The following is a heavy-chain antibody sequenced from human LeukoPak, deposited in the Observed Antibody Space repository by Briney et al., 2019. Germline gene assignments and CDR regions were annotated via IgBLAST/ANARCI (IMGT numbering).Heavy chain of an antibody. CDR3: ARDAEGIVGAPRAYFDY. V-gene: IGHV3-33*01. D-gene: IGHD1-26*01. CDR2: IWYDGSNK. CDR1: GFTSSSYG. J-gene: IGHJ4*02. Sequence: GRSLRLSCAASGFTSSSYGMHWVRQAPGKGLEWVAVIWYDGSNKYYADSVKGRFTISRDNSKNTLYLQMNSLRAEDTAVYYCARDAEGIVGAPRAYFDYWGQGTLVTVSS.